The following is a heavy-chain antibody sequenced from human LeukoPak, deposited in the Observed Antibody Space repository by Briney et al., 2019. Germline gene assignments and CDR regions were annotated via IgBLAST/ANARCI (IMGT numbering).Heavy chain of an antibody. Sequence: PGGSLRLSCAASGFSFSSHGMSWVRQAPWKGPEWVSNISSGSDYTFYADSVKGRFTISRDNSKNTLYLQMNSLRAGDTAIYHCAKIGVIGNWYYDVWGRGTLVTVSS. CDR2: ISSGSDYT. CDR1: GFSFSSHG. V-gene: IGHV3-23*01. J-gene: IGHJ2*01. CDR3: AKIGVIGNWYYDV. D-gene: IGHD3-10*01.